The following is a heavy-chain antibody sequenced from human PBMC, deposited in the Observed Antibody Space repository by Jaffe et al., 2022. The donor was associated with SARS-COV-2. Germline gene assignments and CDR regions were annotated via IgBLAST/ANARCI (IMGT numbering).Heavy chain of an antibody. CDR3: AKDAGDMGSYGYWGAFDI. CDR2: ISGSGGST. V-gene: IGHV3-23*01. Sequence: EVQLLESGGGLVQPGGSLRLSCAASGFTFSSYAMSWVRQAPGKGLEWVSAISGSGGSTYYADSVKGRFTISRDNSKNTLYLQMNSLRAEDTAVYYCAKDAGDMGSYGYWGAFDIWGQGTMVTVSS. D-gene: IGHD5-18*01. CDR1: GFTFSSYA. J-gene: IGHJ3*02.